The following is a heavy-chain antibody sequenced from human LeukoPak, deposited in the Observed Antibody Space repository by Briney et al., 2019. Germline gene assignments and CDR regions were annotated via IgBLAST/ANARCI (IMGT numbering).Heavy chain of an antibody. CDR2: ISSSSSYI. Sequence: PGGSLRLSCAASGFTFSSYSVNWVRQAPGKGLEWVSSISSSSSYIYYADSVKGRFTISRDNAKNSLYLQMNSLRAEDTAVYYCARGRYYDSSGNNFDYWGQGILVTVSS. J-gene: IGHJ4*02. CDR1: GFTFSSYS. V-gene: IGHV3-21*01. D-gene: IGHD3-22*01. CDR3: ARGRYYDSSGNNFDY.